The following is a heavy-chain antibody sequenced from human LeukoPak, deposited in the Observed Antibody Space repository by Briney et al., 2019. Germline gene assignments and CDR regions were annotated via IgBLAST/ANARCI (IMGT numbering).Heavy chain of an antibody. J-gene: IGHJ4*02. V-gene: IGHV3-21*01. CDR3: ARDPRYSSSSGGYRDY. CDR1: GFTFSSYS. Sequence: PGGSLRLSCAASGFTFSSYSMYWVRQAPGKGLEWVSSISSSSSYIYYADSVKGRFTISRDNAKNSLYLQMNSLRAEDTAVYYCARDPRYSSSSGGYRDYWGQGTLVTVSS. CDR2: ISSSSSYI. D-gene: IGHD6-6*01.